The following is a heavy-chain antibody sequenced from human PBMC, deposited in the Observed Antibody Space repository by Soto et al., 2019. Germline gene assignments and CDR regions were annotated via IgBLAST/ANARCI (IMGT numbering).Heavy chain of an antibody. Sequence: SETLSLTCIVSGGSISSGGYYWSWIRQHPGKGLEWIGYIYYSGSTYYNPSLKSRVTISVDTSKNQFSLKLSSVTAADTAVYYCARDVCTNGVCYPEWGQGTLVTVSP. CDR1: GGSISSGGYY. CDR3: ARDVCTNGVCYPE. D-gene: IGHD2-8*01. CDR2: IYYSGST. V-gene: IGHV4-31*03. J-gene: IGHJ4*02.